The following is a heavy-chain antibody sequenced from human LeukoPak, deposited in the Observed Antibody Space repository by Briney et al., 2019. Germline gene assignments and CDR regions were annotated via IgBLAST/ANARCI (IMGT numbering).Heavy chain of an antibody. CDR1: RYTFSGYY. V-gene: IGHV1-2*02. CDR2: INPNSGGT. J-gene: IGHJ5*02. Sequence: ASVKVSCKASRYTFSGYYMHWVRQAPGQGLEWMGWINPNSGGTNYAQKFQGRVTMTRDTSISTAYMELSRLRSDDTAVYYCAIGPFYDILTGSPNWFDPWGQGTLVTVSS. D-gene: IGHD3-9*01. CDR3: AIGPFYDILTGSPNWFDP.